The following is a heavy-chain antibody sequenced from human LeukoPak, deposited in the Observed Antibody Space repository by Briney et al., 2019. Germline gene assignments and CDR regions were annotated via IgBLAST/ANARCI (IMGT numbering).Heavy chain of an antibody. V-gene: IGHV1-18*01. Sequence: ASVKVSCKASGYTFRSYGISWVRQAPGQGLEWMGWISAYNGNTNSAQKIQGRVTMTTDTSTSTAYMELSSLRSEDTAVYYCARDGYNYRANWFDPWGQGTLVTVSS. D-gene: IGHD5-24*01. J-gene: IGHJ5*02. CDR1: GYTFRSYG. CDR2: ISAYNGNT. CDR3: ARDGYNYRANWFDP.